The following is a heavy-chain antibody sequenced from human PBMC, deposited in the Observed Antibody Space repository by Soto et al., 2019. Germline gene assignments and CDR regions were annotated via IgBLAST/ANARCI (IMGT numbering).Heavy chain of an antibody. J-gene: IGHJ4*02. D-gene: IGHD6-6*01. CDR3: ASVYSTTTRIAANGY. V-gene: IGHV1-8*01. CDR1: GYTFTSYD. CDR2: LNPNSGNR. Sequence: QVQLVQSGAEVKKPGASVKVSCKASGYTFTSYDINWVRQATGQGLEWMGWLNPNSGNRGYAQKFQCRATMTRNTSIRTAYMELSSLRSEDTAVYYCASVYSTTTRIAANGYWGQGTLVTVSS.